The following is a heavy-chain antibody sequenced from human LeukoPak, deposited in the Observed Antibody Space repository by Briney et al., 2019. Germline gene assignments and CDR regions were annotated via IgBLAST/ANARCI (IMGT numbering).Heavy chain of an antibody. CDR1: GFTFSSYG. J-gene: IGHJ3*02. V-gene: IGHV3-33*01. CDR3: ARDFCSGGSCYPDAFDI. D-gene: IGHD2-15*01. CDR2: IWYDETNT. Sequence: PGGSLRLSCAASGFTFSSYGMHWVRQAPGKGLEWVAVIWYDETNTYYADSVKGRFTISRDNSKNTLYLQMNSLRAEDTAVYYCARDFCSGGSCYPDAFDIWGQGTMVTVSS.